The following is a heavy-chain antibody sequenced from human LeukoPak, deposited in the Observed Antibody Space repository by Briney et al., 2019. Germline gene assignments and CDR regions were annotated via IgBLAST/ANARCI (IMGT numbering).Heavy chain of an antibody. CDR1: GYTFVSHG. D-gene: IGHD6-13*01. V-gene: IGHV1-18*01. Sequence: GAPVKVSCKASGYTFVSHGISWVRQAPGQGLEWMGWISVYNGNPNYAQKLQGRVTMTTDTSTSTACMELRSLRSDDTAVYYCARDSYSSSWYESYYYYMDVWGKGTTVTVSS. CDR2: ISVYNGNP. CDR3: ARDSYSSSWYESYYYYMDV. J-gene: IGHJ6*03.